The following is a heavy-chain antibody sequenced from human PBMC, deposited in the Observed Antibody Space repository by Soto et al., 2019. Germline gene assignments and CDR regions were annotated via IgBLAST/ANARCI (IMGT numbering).Heavy chain of an antibody. V-gene: IGHV1-18*04. CDR2: ISAYNGNT. CDR1: GYTFTSYG. D-gene: IGHD3-22*01. CDR3: ARDLNRYYYDSSGQRWFDP. J-gene: IGHJ5*02. Sequence: ASVKVSCKASGYTFTSYGISWVRQAPGQGLEWMGWISAYNGNTNYAQKLQGRVTMTTDTSTSTAYMELRSLRSDDTAVYYCARDLNRYYYDSSGQRWFDPCGQGTLVTVSS.